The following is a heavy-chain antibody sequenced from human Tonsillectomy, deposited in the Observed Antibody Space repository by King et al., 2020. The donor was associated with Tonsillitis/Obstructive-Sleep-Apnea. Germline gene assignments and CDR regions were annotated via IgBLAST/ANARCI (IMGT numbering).Heavy chain of an antibody. Sequence: VQLVQSGAEVKKPGSSVKVSCKASGGTFSSYAISWVRQAPGQGLEWMGGIIPILGIANYAQKFQGRVTITADKSTSTAYMELSSLRSEDTAVYYCARDFSMDRGGTPYYYYGMDVWGQGTTVTVSS. CDR3: ARDFSMDRGGTPYYYYGMDV. D-gene: IGHD3-10*01. CDR2: IIPILGIA. J-gene: IGHJ6*02. CDR1: GGTFSSYA. V-gene: IGHV1-69*10.